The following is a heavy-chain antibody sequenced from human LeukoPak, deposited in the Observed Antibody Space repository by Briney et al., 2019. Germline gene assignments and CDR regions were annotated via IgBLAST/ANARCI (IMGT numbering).Heavy chain of an antibody. CDR1: GGSFSGYY. CDR3: ARGGGSYYEDY. Sequence: SETLSLTCAVYGGSFSGYYWSWIRQSPGKGLEWIGEINHSGSTNYNPSLKSRVSISVDTSKNQFSLKVSSVTAADTAVYYCARGGGSYYEDYWGQGTLVTVSS. CDR2: INHSGST. D-gene: IGHD1-26*01. V-gene: IGHV4-34*01. J-gene: IGHJ4*02.